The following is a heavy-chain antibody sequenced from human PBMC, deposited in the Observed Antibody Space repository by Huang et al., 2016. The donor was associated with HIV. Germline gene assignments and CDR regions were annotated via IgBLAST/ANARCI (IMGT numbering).Heavy chain of an antibody. V-gene: IGHV1-18*01. D-gene: IGHD3-22*01. Sequence: QVQLVQSGAEVKKPGASVKVSCKAAGYTFTNYAINWVRQAPGQSREWMGWISGYNGKTTYAQKVQGRVTMTKDTSTSTAYMELRSLISDDTAVYYCARERYYYDRSGYYTPVEYFHHWGQGTLVTVSS. CDR1: GYTFTNYA. CDR2: ISGYNGKT. J-gene: IGHJ1*01. CDR3: ARERYYYDRSGYYTPVEYFHH.